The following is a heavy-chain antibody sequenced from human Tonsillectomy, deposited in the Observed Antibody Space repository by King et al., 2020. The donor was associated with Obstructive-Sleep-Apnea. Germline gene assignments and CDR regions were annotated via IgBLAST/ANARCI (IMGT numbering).Heavy chain of an antibody. CDR1: GFTFSTYS. J-gene: IGHJ4*02. V-gene: IGHV3-21*01. Sequence: VQLVESGGGLVKPGGSLRLSCVVSGFTFSTYSMNWVRQAPGKGLEWVSSITSSSSYIYYADSVKGRFTISRDNAKNSLYLKMNSLRAEDTAVYYCARANGSGSYWHWGQGSLVTVSS. CDR2: ITSSSSYI. CDR3: ARANGSGSYWH. D-gene: IGHD3-10*01.